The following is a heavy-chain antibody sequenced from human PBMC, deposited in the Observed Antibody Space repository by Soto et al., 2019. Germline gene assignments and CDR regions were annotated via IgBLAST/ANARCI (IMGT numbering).Heavy chain of an antibody. V-gene: IGHV1-69*13. D-gene: IGHD3-3*01. CDR2: IIPIFGTA. CDR1: GGTFSSYA. J-gene: IGHJ6*02. CDR3: ARDSGNDFWSGYYPTGYYGMDV. Sequence: SVKVSCKASGGTFSSYAISWVRQAPGQGLEWMEGIIPIFGTANYAQKFQGRVTITADESTSTAYMELSSLRSEDTAVYYCARDSGNDFWSGYYPTGYYGMDVWGQGTTVTVSS.